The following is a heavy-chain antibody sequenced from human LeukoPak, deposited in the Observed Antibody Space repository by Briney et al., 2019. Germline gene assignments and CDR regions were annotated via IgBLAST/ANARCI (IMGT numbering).Heavy chain of an antibody. D-gene: IGHD3-22*01. Sequence: GSLRLSCAASGFTFSSYWMSWVRQAPGKGLEWVANIKQDGSEKYYVDSVKGRFTISRGNAKNSLYLQMNSLRAEDTAVYYCARVGIVVVITYFDYWGQGTLVTVSS. V-gene: IGHV3-7*01. CDR3: ARVGIVVVITYFDY. CDR1: GFTFSSYW. CDR2: IKQDGSEK. J-gene: IGHJ4*02.